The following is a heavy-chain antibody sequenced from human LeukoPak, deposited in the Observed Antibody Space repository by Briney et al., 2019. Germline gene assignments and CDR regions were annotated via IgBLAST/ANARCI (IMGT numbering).Heavy chain of an antibody. Sequence: SETLSLTCTVSGGSISSSSDYWGWIRQPPGKGLEWIGSLYYSGSTYYHQSLKSRVTISVDTSKNQFSLKLSSVTAADTAVYYCARGQIRGVGLFDYWGHGTLVTVSS. CDR3: ARGQIRGVGLFDY. CDR2: LYYSGST. V-gene: IGHV4-39*07. D-gene: IGHD3-16*01. CDR1: GGSISSSSDY. J-gene: IGHJ4*01.